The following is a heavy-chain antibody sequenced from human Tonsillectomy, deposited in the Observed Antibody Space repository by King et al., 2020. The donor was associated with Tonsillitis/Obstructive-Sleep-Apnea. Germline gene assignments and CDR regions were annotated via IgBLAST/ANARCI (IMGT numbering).Heavy chain of an antibody. J-gene: IGHJ3*02. CDR3: AGGDPIVVVPAASAFDI. Sequence: VQLVQSGGGVVQPGRSLRLSCAASGFTFSSYAMHWVRQAPGKGLEWVAVISYDGSNKYYADSVKGRFTISRYNSKNTLYLQMNSLRAEDTAVYYCAGGDPIVVVPAASAFDIWGQGTMVTVSS. D-gene: IGHD2-2*01. CDR1: GFTFSSYA. CDR2: ISYDGSNK. V-gene: IGHV3-30*01.